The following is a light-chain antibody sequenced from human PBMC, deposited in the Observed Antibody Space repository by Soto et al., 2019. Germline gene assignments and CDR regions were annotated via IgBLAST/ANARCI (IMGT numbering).Light chain of an antibody. CDR1: QSVLYSSNNKNY. Sequence: VLTQSPATLSLSPGERATLSCRASQSVLYSSNNKNYLAWYQQKPGQPPKLLIYWASTRESGVPDRFSGSGSGTDFTLTINSLQAEDVAVYYCQQYYSTLITFGQGTRLEI. CDR3: QQYYSTLIT. J-gene: IGKJ5*01. V-gene: IGKV4-1*01. CDR2: WAS.